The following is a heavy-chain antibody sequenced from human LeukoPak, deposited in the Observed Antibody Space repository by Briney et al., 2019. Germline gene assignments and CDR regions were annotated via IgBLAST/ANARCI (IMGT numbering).Heavy chain of an antibody. CDR1: GLNFSSRW. J-gene: IGHJ4*02. D-gene: IGHD1-26*01. V-gene: IGHV3-7*03. CDR2: IKEDGSEK. CDR3: AKDQRWESPHYLDS. Sequence: GGSLRLSCAASGLNFSSRWMNWVRQAPGQGLEWVASIKEDGSEKHYVDSVKGRFTISRDNSKNTLYVQMNSLRDEDTAVYYCAKDQRWESPHYLDSWGQGTLVTVSS.